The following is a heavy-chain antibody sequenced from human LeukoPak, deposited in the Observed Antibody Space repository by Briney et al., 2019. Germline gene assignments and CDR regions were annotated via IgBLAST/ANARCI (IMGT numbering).Heavy chain of an antibody. J-gene: IGHJ5*02. CDR1: GGTFSSYA. V-gene: IGHV1-69*04. CDR2: IIPIFGIA. CDR3: ARDLEVPAAMTGMSSIRFDP. Sequence: SVKVSCTASGGTFSSYAISWVRQAPGQGLEWMGRIIPIFGIANYAQKFQGRVTITADKSTSTAYMELSSLRSEDTAVYYCARDLEVPAAMTGMSSIRFDPWGQGTLVTVSS. D-gene: IGHD2-2*01.